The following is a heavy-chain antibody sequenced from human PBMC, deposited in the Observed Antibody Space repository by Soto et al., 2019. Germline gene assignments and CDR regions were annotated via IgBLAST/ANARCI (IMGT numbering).Heavy chain of an antibody. CDR3: ARGTGGYYYYGMDV. J-gene: IGHJ6*02. CDR2: IIPILGIA. CDR1: GGTFSSYT. V-gene: IGHV1-69*02. D-gene: IGHD7-27*01. Sequence: QVQLVQSGAEVKKPGSSVKVSCKASGGTFSSYTISWVRQAPGQGLEWMGRIIPILGIANYAQKFQGRVTITADKXXSTAYMELSSLRSEDTAVYYCARGTGGYYYYGMDVWGQGTTVTVSS.